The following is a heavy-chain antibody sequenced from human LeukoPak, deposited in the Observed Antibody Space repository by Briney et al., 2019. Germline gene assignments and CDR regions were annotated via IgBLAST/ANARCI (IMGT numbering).Heavy chain of an antibody. CDR3: ARGGWNYVFNY. Sequence: GGSLRLSCAASGFTFNTYEMNWVRQAPGKGVEGLAYIPSSGSTIYYADYVKGRFTISRDNAKNSLSLQMNSLRAEDTAVYYCARGGWNYVFNYWGQGTLVTVSS. V-gene: IGHV3-48*03. CDR2: IPSSGSTI. J-gene: IGHJ4*02. D-gene: IGHD1-7*01. CDR1: GFTFNTYE.